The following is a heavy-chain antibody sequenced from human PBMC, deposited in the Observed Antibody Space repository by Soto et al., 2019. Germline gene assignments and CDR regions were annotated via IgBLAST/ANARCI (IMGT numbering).Heavy chain of an antibody. CDR2: ISYDGSNK. J-gene: IGHJ3*02. CDR3: ARAVRGSSWYAGGAFDI. D-gene: IGHD6-13*01. Sequence: QVQLVESGGGVVQPGRSLRLSCAASGFTFSSYAMHWVRQAPGKGLEWVAVISYDGSNKYYADSVKGRFTISRDNSKNTLYLQMNSRRAEDTAVYYCARAVRGSSWYAGGAFDIWGQGTMVTVSS. V-gene: IGHV3-30-3*01. CDR1: GFTFSSYA.